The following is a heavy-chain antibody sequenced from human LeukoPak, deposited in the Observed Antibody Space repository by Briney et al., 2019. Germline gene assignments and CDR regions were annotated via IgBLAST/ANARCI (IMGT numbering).Heavy chain of an antibody. Sequence: RSRRLSCAASGFTFSSYGMHWVRQAAGKGPEWVAVISYDGSNQYYADSVKGRFTVSRDNSKNMVFLQMNSLRPEDTALYHCAKEAYDSRGYRYFDYWGQGTLVTVPS. CDR1: GFTFSSYG. J-gene: IGHJ4*02. V-gene: IGHV3-30*18. CDR2: ISYDGSNQ. CDR3: AKEAYDSRGYRYFDY. D-gene: IGHD3-22*01.